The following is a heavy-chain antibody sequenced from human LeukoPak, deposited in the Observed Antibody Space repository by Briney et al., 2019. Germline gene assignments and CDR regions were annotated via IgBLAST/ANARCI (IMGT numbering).Heavy chain of an antibody. D-gene: IGHD2-15*01. J-gene: IGHJ4*02. CDR2: IIPILGIA. CDR1: GYTFTSYY. V-gene: IGHV1-69*04. Sequence: SVKVSCKASGYTFTSYYTHWVRQAPGQGLEWMGRIIPILGIANYAQKFQGRVTITADKSTSTAYMELSSLRSEDTAVYYCARGPVVVVTYFDYWGQGTLVTVSS. CDR3: ARGPVVVVTYFDY.